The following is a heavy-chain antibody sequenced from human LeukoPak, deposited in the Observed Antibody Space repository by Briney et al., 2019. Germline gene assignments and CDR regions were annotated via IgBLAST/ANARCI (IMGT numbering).Heavy chain of an antibody. V-gene: IGHV4-61*01. J-gene: IGHJ4*02. CDR2: IYDSGST. Sequence: SETLSLTCTASGGSISSSSYYWSWIRQPPGKGLEWIGYIYDSGSTNYNPSLKSRLTISLDTSKNQFSLKLSSVTAADTAVYFCARNSWFADLLPPDYWGQGTLVTVSS. CDR1: GGSISSSSYY. D-gene: IGHD3-10*01. CDR3: ARNSWFADLLPPDY.